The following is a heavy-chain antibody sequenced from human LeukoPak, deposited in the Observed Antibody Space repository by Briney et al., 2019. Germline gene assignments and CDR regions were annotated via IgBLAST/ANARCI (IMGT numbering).Heavy chain of an antibody. V-gene: IGHV3-23*01. CDR1: GLTFSSYA. CDR3: AKTRGGISEAFDI. J-gene: IGHJ3*02. Sequence: GGSLRLSCAASGLTFSSYAMSWVRQAPGKGLEWVSSISSSGGTTYYADSVKGRFTISRDNSKNTLYLQMNSLRAEDTAVYYSAKTRGGISEAFDIWGQGTMVTVSS. D-gene: IGHD4-23*01. CDR2: ISSSGGTT.